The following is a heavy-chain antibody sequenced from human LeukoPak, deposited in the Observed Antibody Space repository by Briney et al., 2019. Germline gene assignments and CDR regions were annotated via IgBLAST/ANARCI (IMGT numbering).Heavy chain of an antibody. CDR3: ARVTGGEGLYYFDY. J-gene: IGHJ4*02. D-gene: IGHD6-19*01. CDR1: GGSISSYY. Sequence: SETLSLTCTVSGGSISSYYWSWIRQPPGKGLEWIGYIYYSGSTNYNPSLKSRVTISVDTSKNQFSLKLGSVTAADTAVYYCARVTGGEGLYYFDYWGQGTLVTVSS. V-gene: IGHV4-59*01. CDR2: IYYSGST.